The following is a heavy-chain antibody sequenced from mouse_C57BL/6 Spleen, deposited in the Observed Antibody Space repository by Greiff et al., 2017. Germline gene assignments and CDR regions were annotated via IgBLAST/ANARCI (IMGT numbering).Heavy chain of an antibody. J-gene: IGHJ4*01. V-gene: IGHV2-5*01. CDR1: GFSLTSYG. CDR3: AKKEERLGAMDY. D-gene: IGHD4-1*01. Sequence: QVQLKQSGPGLVQPSQSLSITCTASGFSLTSYGVHWVRQSPGKGLEWLGVIWRGGSTDYNAAFMSRLSIAKDNSRSQVFFKMNSLQADDTAIYYCAKKEERLGAMDYWGQGTSVTVSS. CDR2: IWRGGST.